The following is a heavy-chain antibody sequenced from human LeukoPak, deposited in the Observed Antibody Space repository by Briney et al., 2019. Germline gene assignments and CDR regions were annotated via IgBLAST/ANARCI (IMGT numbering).Heavy chain of an antibody. D-gene: IGHD2-15*01. V-gene: IGHV1-2*02. CDR2: INPNSGGT. CDR3: ARAGCSGGSCYPHYNWFDP. Sequence: GASVKVSCKASGYTFTGYYMHWVRQAPGQGLEWMGWINPNSGGTNYAQKFQGRVTMTRDTSISTAYMELSRLRSDDTDVYYCARAGCSGGSCYPHYNWFDPWGQGTLVTVSS. CDR1: GYTFTGYY. J-gene: IGHJ5*02.